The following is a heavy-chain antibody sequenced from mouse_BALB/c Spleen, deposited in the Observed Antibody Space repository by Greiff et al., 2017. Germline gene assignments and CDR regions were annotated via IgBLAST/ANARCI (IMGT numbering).Heavy chain of an antibody. D-gene: IGHD2-1*01. V-gene: IGHV7-3*02. CDR2: IRNKANGYTT. CDR3: ARENYNGNYVGWYFDV. J-gene: IGHJ1*01. Sequence: EVKLMESGGGLVQPGGSLRLSCATSGFTFTDYYMSWVRKPPGKALEWLGFIRNKANGYTTEYSASVKGRFTISRDNSQSILYLQMNTLRAEDSATSYFARENYNGNYVGWYFDVWGAGTTVTVSS. CDR1: GFTFTDYY.